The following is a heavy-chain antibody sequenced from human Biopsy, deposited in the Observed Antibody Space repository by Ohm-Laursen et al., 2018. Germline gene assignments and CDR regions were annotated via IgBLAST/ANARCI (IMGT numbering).Heavy chain of an antibody. Sequence: SDTLSLTYTVSGGSISGYHWSWIRKSPGKGLEWLAYISYTGGITSNPSLNGRATMSLDTSKNQFSLRLIYVTAADTAVCSCARMPHFDYWGQGILVTVSS. CDR2: ISYTGGI. CDR1: GGSISGYH. J-gene: IGHJ4*02. CDR3: ARMPHFDY. V-gene: IGHV4-59*07. D-gene: IGHD2-2*01.